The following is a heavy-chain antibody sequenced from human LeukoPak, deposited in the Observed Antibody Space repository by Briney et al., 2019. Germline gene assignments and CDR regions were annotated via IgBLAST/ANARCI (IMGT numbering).Heavy chain of an antibody. CDR3: ATPLSPDAMTDFDY. J-gene: IGHJ4*02. D-gene: IGHD2-2*01. V-gene: IGHV3-30-3*01. CDR1: GITFSRYA. Sequence: GGSLRLSCAASGITFSRYAQHWVRQAPGKGLEWVAVISSDGGSKFYADPVKGRFTISRDTSRNTVYLQMNSLRAEDTAVYYCATPLSPDAMTDFDYWGQGTLVTVSS. CDR2: ISSDGGSK.